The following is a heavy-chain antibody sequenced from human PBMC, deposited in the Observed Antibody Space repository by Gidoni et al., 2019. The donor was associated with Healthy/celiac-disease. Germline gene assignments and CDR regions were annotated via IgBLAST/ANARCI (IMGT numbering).Heavy chain of an antibody. J-gene: IGHJ5*02. CDR3: ARGVVYCSSTSCYTANLRWFDP. V-gene: IGHV4-61*01. CDR2: IYYSGST. D-gene: IGHD2-2*02. CDR1: GGSGSRGSYY. Sequence: QVQLQESGPGLVKTSETLSITCTVSGGSGSRGSYYWSWSRQPPGKGLEWIGYIYYSGSTNYNPSLKRRVTISVDTSKNQFSLKLSSVTAADTAVYYCARGVVYCSSTSCYTANLRWFDPWGQGTLVTVSS.